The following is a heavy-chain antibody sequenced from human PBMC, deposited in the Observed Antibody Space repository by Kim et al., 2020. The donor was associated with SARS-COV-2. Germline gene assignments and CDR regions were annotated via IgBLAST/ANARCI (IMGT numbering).Heavy chain of an antibody. CDR3: AKDVGKVLCSRTGCYRLYFQY. D-gene: IGHD2-2*01. V-gene: IGHV3-30*18. J-gene: IGHJ1*01. Sequence: GGSLRLSCVASGFTFSNSGMHWVRQAPGKGLEWVAVISSDGSNKYYADSYADSVKGRFTISRDNSKNALYLQMNSLRAEDMAVYYCAKDVGKVLCSRTGCYRLYFQYWGRGTLVTVSS. CDR1: GFTFSNSG. CDR2: ISSDGSNK.